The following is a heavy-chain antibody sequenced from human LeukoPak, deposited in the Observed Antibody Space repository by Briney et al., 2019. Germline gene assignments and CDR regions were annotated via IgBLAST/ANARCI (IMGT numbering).Heavy chain of an antibody. CDR3: AREGYYYDSSGHDAFDI. Sequence: GASVKVSCKASGYTFSSYGISWVRQAPGQGLEWMGWISAYNGNTNYAQKLQGRVTMTRDTSTSTVYMELSSLRSEDTAVYYCAREGYYYDSSGHDAFDIWGQGTMVTVSS. V-gene: IGHV1-18*01. J-gene: IGHJ3*02. CDR2: ISAYNGNT. D-gene: IGHD3-22*01. CDR1: GYTFSSYG.